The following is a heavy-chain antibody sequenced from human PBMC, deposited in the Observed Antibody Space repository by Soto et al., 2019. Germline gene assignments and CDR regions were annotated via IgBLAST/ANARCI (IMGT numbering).Heavy chain of an antibody. J-gene: IGHJ4*02. CDR3: ARAATTRCSSTSCYPYFDY. CDR1: GYTFTGYY. CDR2: INPNSGGT. Sequence: ASVKVSCKASGYTFTGYYMHWVRQAPGQGLEWMGWINPNSGGTNYAQKFQGWVTMTRDTSISTAYIELSRLRSDDTAVYYCARAATTRCSSTSCYPYFDYWGQGTLVTVSS. D-gene: IGHD2-2*01. V-gene: IGHV1-2*04.